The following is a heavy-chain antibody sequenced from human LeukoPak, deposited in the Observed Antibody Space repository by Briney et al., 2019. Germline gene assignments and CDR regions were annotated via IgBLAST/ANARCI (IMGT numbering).Heavy chain of an antibody. V-gene: IGHV3-23*01. Sequence: GGSLRLSCAASGFNFGSYSMTWVRQAPGKGLEWVSVISADSATTFYADSVKGRFTISRDNAKNTVFLQMSSLRAEDTALYYCAKDHRITIFGVVAYYFDYWGQGTLVTVSS. CDR2: ISADSATT. J-gene: IGHJ4*02. CDR1: GFNFGSYS. D-gene: IGHD3-3*01. CDR3: AKDHRITIFGVVAYYFDY.